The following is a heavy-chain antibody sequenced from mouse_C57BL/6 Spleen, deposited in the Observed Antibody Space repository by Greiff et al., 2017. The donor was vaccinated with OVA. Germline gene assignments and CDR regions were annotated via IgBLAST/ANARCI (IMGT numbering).Heavy chain of an antibody. Sequence: QVQLQQPGTELVKPGASVKLSCKASGYTFTSYWMHWVKQRPGQGLEWVGNINPSNGGSTYSENFKSKATLTVDKSSSIAYMQLFSLTSEDSAVYYCARVVTTGDAWFAYWGQGTLVTVAA. D-gene: IGHD2-2*01. CDR1: GYTFTSYW. V-gene: IGHV1-53*01. CDR2: INPSNGGS. CDR3: ARVVTTGDAWFAY. J-gene: IGHJ3*01.